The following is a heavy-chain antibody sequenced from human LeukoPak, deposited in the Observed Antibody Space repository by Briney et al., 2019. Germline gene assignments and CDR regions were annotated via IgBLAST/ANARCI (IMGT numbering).Heavy chain of an antibody. J-gene: IGHJ4*02. Sequence: GGSLRLSCAASGFTFSSYWMSWVRQAPGKGLEWVANIKQDGSGKYYVGSVKGRFTISRDNAMDSMYLQMNSLRAEDTAVYYCGSDTTLGYWGQGTLVTVSS. CDR3: GSDTTLGY. CDR2: IKQDGSGK. V-gene: IGHV3-7*02. CDR1: GFTFSSYW. D-gene: IGHD5-18*01.